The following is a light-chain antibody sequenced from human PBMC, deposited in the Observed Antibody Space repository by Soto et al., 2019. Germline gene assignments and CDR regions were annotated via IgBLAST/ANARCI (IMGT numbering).Light chain of an antibody. CDR3: QQYNSWPPIT. CDR2: DAS. V-gene: IGKV3-15*01. Sequence: EVVMTQSRATLSVSPGERATLSCRASESVSRNLAWYQQKPGQAPRLLICDASTRATGIPDRFSGGGSGTEFTLTISSLQSEDFVVYYCQQYNSWPPITFGQGTRLEIK. J-gene: IGKJ5*01. CDR1: ESVSRN.